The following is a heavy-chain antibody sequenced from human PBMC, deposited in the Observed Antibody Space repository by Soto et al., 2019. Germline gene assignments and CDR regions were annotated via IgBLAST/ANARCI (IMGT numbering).Heavy chain of an antibody. CDR1: GYTFTSYA. J-gene: IGHJ6*03. D-gene: IGHD2-2*01. V-gene: IGHV1-3*01. CDR3: ARVLVPAAGGPLGYYYYYLDV. Sequence: ASVKVSCKASGYTFTSYAMHWVRQAPGQRLEWMGWINAGNGNTKYSQKFQGRVTITRDTSASTAYMELSSLRSEDAAVYYCARVLVPAAGGPLGYYYYYLDVWGKGTTVPVSS. CDR2: INAGNGNT.